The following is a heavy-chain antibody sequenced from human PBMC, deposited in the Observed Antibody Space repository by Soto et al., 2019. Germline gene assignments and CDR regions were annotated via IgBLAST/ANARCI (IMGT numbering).Heavy chain of an antibody. J-gene: IGHJ4*02. CDR1: GDTFTSYY. CDR3: ARNVESEVGPDY. CDR2: INPSGGST. Sequence: GASVKVPCEASGDTFTSYYMQWVRQAPGQGHEWMGIINPSGGSTSYAQKFQGRVTMTRDTSTSTVYMELSSLRSEDTAVYYCARNVESEVGPDYWGQGTLVTVSS. V-gene: IGHV1-46*01. D-gene: IGHD1-26*01.